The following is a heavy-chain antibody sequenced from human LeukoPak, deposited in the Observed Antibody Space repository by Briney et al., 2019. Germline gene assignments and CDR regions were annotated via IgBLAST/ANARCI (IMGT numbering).Heavy chain of an antibody. CDR3: AWDSGGYPDF. D-gene: IGHD6-19*01. CDR1: GYSFSDHW. V-gene: IGHV5-51*01. CDR2: LYPGNSEP. J-gene: IGHJ4*02. Sequence: GESLKISCKGTGYSFSDHWSGGVRQTHGKGLEWMGILYPGNSEPRYDPSLQGQDNSSADKSISTAYLQWSNLKAADTAMYFCAWDSGGYPDFWGQGTLVTVTP.